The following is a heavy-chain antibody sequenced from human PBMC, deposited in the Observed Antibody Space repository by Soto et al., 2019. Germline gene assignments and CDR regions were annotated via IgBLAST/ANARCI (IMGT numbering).Heavy chain of an antibody. Sequence: QLQLQESGSGLVKPSQTLSLTCAVSGGSISSGGYSWSWIRQPPGKGLEWIGYIYHSGSTYYNPSLKSRVTIAVDRAKNQSSLKLSSVTAADTAVYYCAAGGGLPRYYWGQGTLVTVSS. D-gene: IGHD5-12*01. CDR1: GGSISSGGYS. CDR2: IYHSGST. V-gene: IGHV4-30-2*01. J-gene: IGHJ4*02. CDR3: AAGGGLPRYY.